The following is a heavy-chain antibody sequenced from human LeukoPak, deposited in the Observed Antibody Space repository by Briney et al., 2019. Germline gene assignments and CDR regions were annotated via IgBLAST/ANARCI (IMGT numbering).Heavy chain of an antibody. D-gene: IGHD3-22*01. CDR1: GYTFTSYW. Sequence: KPGESLKISCKGSGYTFTSYWISWVRQMPGKGLEWMGTIDPSDSYTNYSPSFKGHVTISADKSISTASLQWSSLKASDTAIYYCARQAYENSGAHLDYWGQGTLVTVSS. CDR3: ARQAYENSGAHLDY. CDR2: IDPSDSYT. J-gene: IGHJ4*02. V-gene: IGHV5-10-1*01.